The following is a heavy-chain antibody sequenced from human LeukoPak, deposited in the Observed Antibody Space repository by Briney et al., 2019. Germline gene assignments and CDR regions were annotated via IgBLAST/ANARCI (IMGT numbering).Heavy chain of an antibody. CDR2: IKQDGSEK. V-gene: IGHV3-7*01. J-gene: IGHJ3*02. D-gene: IGHD2-2*01. Sequence: GGSLRLSCAASGFTFSSYWMSWVRQAPGKGLEWVANIKQDGSEKYYVDSVKGRFTISRDNAKNSLYLQMNSLRAEDTAVYYCARDHAYCSSTSCYRGDAFDIWGQGTMVTVSS. CDR3: ARDHAYCSSTSCYRGDAFDI. CDR1: GFTFSSYW.